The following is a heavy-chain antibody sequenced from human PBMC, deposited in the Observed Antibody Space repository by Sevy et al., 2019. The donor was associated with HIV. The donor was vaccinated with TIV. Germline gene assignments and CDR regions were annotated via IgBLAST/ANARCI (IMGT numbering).Heavy chain of an antibody. CDR1: GYTLTELS. V-gene: IGHV1-24*01. Sequence: ASVKVSCKVSGYTLTELSMHWVRQAPGKGLEWMGGFDPEDGETIYAQKFQGRVTMTEDTSTDTAYMELSSLRSEDTAIYYCATTKDYYDSSGSPFDYWGQGTLVTVSS. D-gene: IGHD3-22*01. J-gene: IGHJ4*02. CDR2: FDPEDGET. CDR3: ATTKDYYDSSGSPFDY.